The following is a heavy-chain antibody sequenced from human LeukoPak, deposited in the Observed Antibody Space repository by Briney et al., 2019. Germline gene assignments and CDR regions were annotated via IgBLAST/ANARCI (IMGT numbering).Heavy chain of an antibody. CDR1: GFTFDDYA. CDR3: ARHGGSSSPGYFQH. J-gene: IGHJ1*01. V-gene: IGHV3-20*03. CDR2: INWNGGST. Sequence: GGSLRLSSAASGFTFDDYAMSWVRQVPGKGLEWVSGINWNGGSTGYADSVKGRFTISRDNAKNSLYLQMNSLRAEDTALYYCARHGGSSSPGYFQHWGQGTLVTVSS. D-gene: IGHD6-13*01.